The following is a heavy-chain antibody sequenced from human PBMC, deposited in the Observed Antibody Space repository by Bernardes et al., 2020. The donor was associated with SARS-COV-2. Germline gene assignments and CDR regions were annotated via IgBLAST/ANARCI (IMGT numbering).Heavy chain of an antibody. CDR3: AKGDYFDSSAYYGAVDL. CDR2: MNPNSGNT. Sequence: ASVKVSCKASGYTFTRYDINWVRQATGQGLEWLGWMNPNSGNTGYGQKFQGRVTMTRDNSIRTAYMELNSLRAEDAAVYFCAKGDYFDSSAYYGAVDLWGQGTLVTVSS. D-gene: IGHD3-22*01. J-gene: IGHJ5*02. CDR1: GYTFTRYD. V-gene: IGHV1-8*01.